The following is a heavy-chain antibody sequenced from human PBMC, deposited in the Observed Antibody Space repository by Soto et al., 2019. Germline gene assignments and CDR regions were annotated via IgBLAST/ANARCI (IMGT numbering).Heavy chain of an antibody. D-gene: IGHD3-10*01. J-gene: IGHJ5*02. CDR3: ARGGITMVRGVIPWFAP. CDR1: GYTFTSYY. Sequence: QVQLVQSGAEVKKPGASVKVSCKASGYTFTSYYMHWVRQAPGQGLEWMGIINPSGGSTSYAQKFQGRVTMTRDTSTSTVYMELSSLRSEDTAVYYCARGGITMVRGVIPWFAPWGQGTLVTVS. CDR2: INPSGGST. V-gene: IGHV1-46*01.